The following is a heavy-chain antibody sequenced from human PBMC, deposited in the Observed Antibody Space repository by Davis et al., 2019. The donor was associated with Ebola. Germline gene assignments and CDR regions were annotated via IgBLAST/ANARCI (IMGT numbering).Heavy chain of an antibody. J-gene: IGHJ4*02. CDR3: ARGHPSLY. Sequence: GSLRLSCTVSGGSISSSSYYWGWIRQPPGKGLEWIGSIYYSGSTYYNPSLKSRVTISVDTSKNQFSLKLSSVTAADTAVYYCARGHPSLYWGQGTLVTVSS. CDR2: IYYSGST. V-gene: IGHV4-39*07. CDR1: GGSISSSSYY.